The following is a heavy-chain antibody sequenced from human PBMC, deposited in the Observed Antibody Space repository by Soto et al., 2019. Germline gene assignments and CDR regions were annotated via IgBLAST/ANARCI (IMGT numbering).Heavy chain of an antibody. CDR3: ARHPRSDIFGVRNIVENWFDP. Sequence: GGSLRLSCAASGFNFANFGMSWVRQAPGKXLQWVASITHNNGATYYADSVKGGFSVSRDNSRNVMYLQMKGLGVDDTAVYFCARHPRSDIFGVRNIVENWFDPWGQGSLVTVSS. CDR1: GFNFANFG. J-gene: IGHJ5*02. V-gene: IGHV3-23*01. CDR2: ITHNNGAT. D-gene: IGHD3-3*02.